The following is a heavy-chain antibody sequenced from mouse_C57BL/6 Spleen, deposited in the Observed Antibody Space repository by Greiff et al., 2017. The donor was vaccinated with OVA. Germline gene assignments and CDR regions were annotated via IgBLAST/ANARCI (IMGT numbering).Heavy chain of an antibody. V-gene: IGHV3-6*01. Sequence: ESGPGLVKPSQSLSLTCSVTGYSITSGYYWNWIRQFPGNKLEWMGYISYDGSNNYNPSLKNRISITRDTSKNQFFLKLNSVTTEDTATYYCARGGPIPYFDVWGTGTTVTVSS. CDR2: ISYDGSN. CDR1: GYSITSGYY. J-gene: IGHJ1*03. CDR3: ARGGPIPYFDV.